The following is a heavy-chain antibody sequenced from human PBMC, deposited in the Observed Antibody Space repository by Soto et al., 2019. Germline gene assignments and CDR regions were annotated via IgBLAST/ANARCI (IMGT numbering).Heavy chain of an antibody. J-gene: IGHJ4*02. CDR3: ARYPFDGAIDY. CDR1: GVNFGASW. D-gene: IGHD3-16*01. Sequence: EVQLMESWGGLIQPGGSLRLFCAASGVNFGASWMAWVLHAPGKGLEWVADIKQDGSEKNYVDSVKGRVTISRDDAKNSLYLQMNSLRAKDTDVYYCARYPFDGAIDYWGLGTLVTVSS. V-gene: IGHV3-7*01. CDR2: IKQDGSEK.